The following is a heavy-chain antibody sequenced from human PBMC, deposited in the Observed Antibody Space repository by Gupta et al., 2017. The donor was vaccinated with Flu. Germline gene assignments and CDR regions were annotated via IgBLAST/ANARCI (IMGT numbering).Heavy chain of an antibody. CDR1: GFSLSTSGVG. Sequence: QITLKESGPTLVKPTQTLTLTCTFSGFSLSTSGVGVGWIRQPPGKALEWLALIYWDDDKRYSPSLKSRLTITKDTSKNQVVLTMTNMDPVDTATYYCAHRPDPRGYSSGWSDWFDPWGQGTLVTGAS. V-gene: IGHV2-5*02. J-gene: IGHJ5*02. D-gene: IGHD6-19*01. CDR3: AHRPDPRGYSSGWSDWFDP. CDR2: IYWDDDK.